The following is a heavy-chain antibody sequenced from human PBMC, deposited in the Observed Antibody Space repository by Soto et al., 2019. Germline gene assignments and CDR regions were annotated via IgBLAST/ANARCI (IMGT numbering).Heavy chain of an antibody. V-gene: IGHV3-74*01. CDR2: INSDGSST. Sequence: GGSLRLSCAASGFTFSSYWMHWVRQAPGKGLVWVSRINSDGSSTSYADSVKGRFTISRDNAKNTLYLQMNSLRAEDTAVYYCARVHFAYSYGYPPDYWGQGTLVTVSS. CDR3: ARVHFAYSYGYPPDY. J-gene: IGHJ4*02. D-gene: IGHD5-18*01. CDR1: GFTFSSYW.